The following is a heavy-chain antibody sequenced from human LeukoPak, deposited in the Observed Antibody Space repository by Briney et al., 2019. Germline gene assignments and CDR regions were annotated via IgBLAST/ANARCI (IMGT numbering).Heavy chain of an antibody. V-gene: IGHV4-34*01. D-gene: IGHD3-3*01. CDR1: GGSFSASY. J-gene: IGHJ4*02. CDR3: ARLAFLSGYYYFDY. Sequence: PSETLSLTCVVSGGSFSASYWSWIRQSPGKGLEWIGEIYHGGSTNYNPCVESRVTISGDTCKNQFSLKLSSVHAADTAVYYCARLAFLSGYYYFDYWGQGARVTV. CDR2: IYHGGST.